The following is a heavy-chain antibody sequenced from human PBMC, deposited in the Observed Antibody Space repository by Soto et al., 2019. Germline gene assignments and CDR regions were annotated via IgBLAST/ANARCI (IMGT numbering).Heavy chain of an antibody. Sequence: GGSLRLSCAASGFTFSSYAMSWVRQAPGKGLEWVSAISGSGGSTYYADSVKGRFTISRDNSKNTLYLQMNSLRAGDTAVYYCAKDPPLPMVRGGDPPYFDYWGQGTLVTVSS. D-gene: IGHD3-10*01. CDR3: AKDPPLPMVRGGDPPYFDY. J-gene: IGHJ4*02. CDR2: ISGSGGST. V-gene: IGHV3-23*01. CDR1: GFTFSSYA.